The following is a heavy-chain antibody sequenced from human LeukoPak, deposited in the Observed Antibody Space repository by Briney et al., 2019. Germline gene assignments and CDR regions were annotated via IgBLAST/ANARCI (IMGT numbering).Heavy chain of an antibody. V-gene: IGHV3-7*03. Sequence: GGSLRLSCVASEFIFGDYWMSWVRQAPGKGLGWVTNIKQGGREEKYVGSVKGRFAISRDDAKSTLYLQMDSLSGDDTAVYYCARDNGGWFDSWGRGTLVTVSS. J-gene: IGHJ5*01. CDR2: IKQGGREE. CDR1: EFIFGDYW. D-gene: IGHD3-10*01. CDR3: ARDNGGWFDS.